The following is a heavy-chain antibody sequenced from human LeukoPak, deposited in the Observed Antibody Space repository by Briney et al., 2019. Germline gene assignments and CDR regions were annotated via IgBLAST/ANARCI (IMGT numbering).Heavy chain of an antibody. J-gene: IGHJ4*02. CDR1: GGSISSRDYY. CDR2: IFYSGST. V-gene: IGHV4-31*03. Sequence: SETLSLTCSVSGGSISSRDYYWSWIRQHPGKGLEWIGYIFYSGSTHCNPSLKSRVTISVDPSKNQFSLKPSSVTAADTAVYYCARALYYSSGYFFFDYWGQGILVTVSS. CDR3: ARALYYSSGYFFFDY. D-gene: IGHD3-22*01.